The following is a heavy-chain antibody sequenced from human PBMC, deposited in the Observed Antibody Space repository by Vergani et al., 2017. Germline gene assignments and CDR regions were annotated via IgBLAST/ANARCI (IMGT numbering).Heavy chain of an antibody. CDR3: AGGSPGYYDSSGYLDY. CDR2: IYYSGST. Sequence: QVQLQESGPGLVKPSQTLSLTCTVSGGSISSGGYYWSWIRQHPGKGLEWIGYIYYSGSTYYNPSLKSRVTISVDTSKNQFSLKLSSVTAADTAVYYCAGGSPGYYDSSGYLDYWGQGTLVTVSA. J-gene: IGHJ4*02. V-gene: IGHV4-31*03. D-gene: IGHD3-22*01. CDR1: GGSISSGGYY.